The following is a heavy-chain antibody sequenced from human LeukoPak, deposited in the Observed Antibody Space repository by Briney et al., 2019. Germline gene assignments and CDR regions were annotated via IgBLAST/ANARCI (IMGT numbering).Heavy chain of an antibody. CDR3: ARFVAAAGTRYFDY. J-gene: IGHJ4*02. CDR1: GGSISSSSW. V-gene: IGHV4-4*02. CDR2: VYYSGST. D-gene: IGHD6-13*01. Sequence: SETLSLTCAVSGGSISSSSWWSWVRQPPGKGLEWIGNVYYSGSTYYNPSLKSRVTISVDTSKNQFSLKLSSVTAPDTAVYYCARFVAAAGTRYFDYWGQGTLVTVSS.